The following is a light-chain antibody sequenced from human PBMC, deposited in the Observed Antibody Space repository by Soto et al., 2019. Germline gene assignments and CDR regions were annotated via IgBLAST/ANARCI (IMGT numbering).Light chain of an antibody. J-gene: IGKJ4*01. CDR2: AAS. V-gene: IGKV1-39*01. CDR1: QSISSY. Sequence: IQMTLSPSALSASVGDRVTITCRASQSISSYLNWYQQKPGKAPKLLIYAASSLQSGVPSRFSGSGSGTDFTLTISSLEPEDFAVYYCQQRSNWPLTFGGGTKVDIK. CDR3: QQRSNWPLT.